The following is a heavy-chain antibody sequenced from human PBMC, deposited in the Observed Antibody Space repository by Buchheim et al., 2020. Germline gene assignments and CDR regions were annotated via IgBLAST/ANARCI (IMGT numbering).Heavy chain of an antibody. J-gene: IGHJ4*02. CDR2: ISSSSSYT. CDR3: ARTESAIDY. D-gene: IGHD2/OR15-2a*01. CDR1: GFTFSSYG. V-gene: IGHV3-21*05. Sequence: VQLVESGGGVVQPGRSLRLSCAASGFTFSSYGMHWVRQAPGKGLEWVSYISSSSSYTNYADSVKGRFTISRDNAKNSLYLQMNSLRAEDTAVYYCARTESAIDYWGQGTL.